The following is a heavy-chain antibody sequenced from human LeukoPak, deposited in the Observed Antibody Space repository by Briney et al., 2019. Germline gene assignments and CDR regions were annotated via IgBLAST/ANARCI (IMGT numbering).Heavy chain of an antibody. CDR1: GYTFTSYG. Sequence: WASVKVSCMASGYTFTSYGISWVRQAPGQGLEWMGWISANDGNTDYPRKLQGRVTMTTDTSTSTAYMELRSLRSDDTAVYYCARESHVTREDYWGQGTLVTVSS. CDR2: ISANDGNT. V-gene: IGHV1-18*01. CDR3: ARESHVTREDY. D-gene: IGHD3-10*01. J-gene: IGHJ4*02.